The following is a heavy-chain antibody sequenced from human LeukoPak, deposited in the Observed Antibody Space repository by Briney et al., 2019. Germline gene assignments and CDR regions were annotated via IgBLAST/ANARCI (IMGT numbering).Heavy chain of an antibody. CDR1: GYSYTTYW. CDR3: ARRVYGDYSFHY. V-gene: IGHV5-51*01. J-gene: IGHJ4*02. Sequence: GESLKISCQATGYSYTTYWIAWVRQIPGKGLEWMGIIYLSDSDTTYSPSFQGRVTISADKSISTAYPQWSSLKASDTAIYYCARRVYGDYSFHYWGQGTLVTVSS. D-gene: IGHD4-17*01. CDR2: IYLSDSDT.